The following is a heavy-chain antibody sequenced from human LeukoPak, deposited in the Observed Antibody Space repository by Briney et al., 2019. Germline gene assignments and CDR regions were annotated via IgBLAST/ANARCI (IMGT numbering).Heavy chain of an antibody. D-gene: IGHD2-15*01. J-gene: IGHJ3*02. Sequence: GGSLTLSCAASGFTFSSYSMNWVRQAPGKGLEWVSSISSSSSYIYYADSAKGRFTISRENAKNSLYLQMNSLRAEGTAVFYFARADFKDHDACDIWGQGTMVTVSS. V-gene: IGHV3-21*01. CDR3: ARADFKDHDACDI. CDR2: ISSSSSYI. CDR1: GFTFSSYS.